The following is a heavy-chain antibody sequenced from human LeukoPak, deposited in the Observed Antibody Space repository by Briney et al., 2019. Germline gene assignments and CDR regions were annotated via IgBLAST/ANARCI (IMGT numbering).Heavy chain of an antibody. D-gene: IGHD1-26*01. CDR2: MNPNSGNT. Sequence: ASVKVSCKASGYTFTSQDINWVRQVTGQGLEWMGWMNPNSGNTGYAQKFQGRVTITRNTSISTAYMELSSLRSEDTAVYYCARVGATTRYYFDYWGQGTLVTVSS. V-gene: IGHV1-8*03. CDR3: ARVGATTRYYFDY. CDR1: GYTFTSQD. J-gene: IGHJ4*02.